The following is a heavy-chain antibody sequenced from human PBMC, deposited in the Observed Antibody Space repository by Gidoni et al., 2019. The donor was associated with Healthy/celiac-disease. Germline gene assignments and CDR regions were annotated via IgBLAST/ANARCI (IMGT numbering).Heavy chain of an antibody. J-gene: IGHJ3*02. CDR2: LSYSGRT. V-gene: IGHV4-39*01. CDR1: GGSISSSSYY. CDR3: AHAGRANRDGYNYAFDI. D-gene: IGHD5-12*01. Sequence: QLQLQESGPGLVKPSETLSLTCTVSGGSISSSSYYWGWIRQPPGKGLEWIGSLSYSGRTYYNPSLKSRVTISVDTSKNQFSLKLSSVTAADTAVYYCAHAGRANRDGYNYAFDIWGQGTMVTVSS.